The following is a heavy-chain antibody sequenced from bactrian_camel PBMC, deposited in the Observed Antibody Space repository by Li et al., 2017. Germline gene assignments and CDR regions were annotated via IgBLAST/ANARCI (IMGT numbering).Heavy chain of an antibody. D-gene: IGHD2*01. V-gene: IGHV3S53*01. CDR2: IDRDGTT. CDR1: AYIYSNYC. CDR3: AADGCTYCSGGYCYPDLGY. Sequence: HVQLVESGGDSVQAGGSLRLSCAASAYIYSNYCLGWFRQAPGKEREGVASIDRDGTTTYADSVKGRFTISQDNAKKTLSLQMTSLKPEDTAMYYRAADGCTYCSGGYCYPDLGYWGQGTQVTVS. J-gene: IGHJ6*01.